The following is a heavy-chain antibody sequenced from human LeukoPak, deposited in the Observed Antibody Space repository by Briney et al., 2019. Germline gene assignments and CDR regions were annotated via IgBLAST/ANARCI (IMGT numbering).Heavy chain of an antibody. J-gene: IGHJ4*02. CDR2: IYPDDSDT. Sequence: PGESLKISCMGSGYNFASHWIAWVRQMPGKGLEWMGIIYPDDSDTRYSPSFQGQVTISADKSISTAFLQWSSLKASDTAMYYCARHLRGVKAAAGLGYSFWGQGTLVTVSS. CDR3: ARHLRGVKAAAGLGYSF. D-gene: IGHD6-13*01. V-gene: IGHV5-51*01. CDR1: GYNFASHW.